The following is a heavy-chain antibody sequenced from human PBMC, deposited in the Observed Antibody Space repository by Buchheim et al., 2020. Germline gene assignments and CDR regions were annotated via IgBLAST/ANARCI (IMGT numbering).Heavy chain of an antibody. V-gene: IGHV3-23*01. D-gene: IGHD3-10*01. CDR1: GFTFSSYA. J-gene: IGHJ6*02. CDR2: ISGSGGST. CDR3: AKSKTRPYYYGSGSDYYYYGMDV. Sequence: EVQLLESGGGLVQPGGSLRLSCAAYGFTFSSYAMSWVRQAPGKGLEWVSAISGSGGSTYYADSVKGRFTISRDNSKNTLYLQMNSLRAEDTAVYYCAKSKTRPYYYGSGSDYYYYGMDVWGQGTT.